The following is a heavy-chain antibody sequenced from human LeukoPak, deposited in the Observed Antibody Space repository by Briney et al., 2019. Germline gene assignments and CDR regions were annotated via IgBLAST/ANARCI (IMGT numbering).Heavy chain of an antibody. D-gene: IGHD3-10*01. CDR2: INHSGST. J-gene: IGHJ4*02. Sequence: SETLSLTCAVYGGSFRGYYWSWIRQPPGKGLEWIGEINHSGSTNYNPSLKSRVTISVGTSKNQFSLKLSSVTAADTAVYYCARASMVRGVIGYWGQGTLVTVSS. V-gene: IGHV4-34*01. CDR1: GGSFRGYY. CDR3: ARASMVRGVIGY.